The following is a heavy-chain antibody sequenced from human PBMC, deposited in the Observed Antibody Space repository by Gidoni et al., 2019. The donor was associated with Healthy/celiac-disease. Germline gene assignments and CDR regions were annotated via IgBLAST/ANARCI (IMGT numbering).Heavy chain of an antibody. CDR3: ASSGRVPAARGYYYGMDV. V-gene: IGHV1-18*04. CDR1: GYTFTSHG. J-gene: IGHJ6*02. CDR2: ISAYNGNT. Sequence: QVQLVQSGAEVKKPGASVKGSCKASGYTFTSHGLSWVRKAPGQGLEWMGWISAYNGNTNYAQKLQGRVTMTTDTSTSTAYMELRSLRSDDTAVYYCASSGRVPAARGYYYGMDVWGQGTTVTVSS. D-gene: IGHD2-2*01.